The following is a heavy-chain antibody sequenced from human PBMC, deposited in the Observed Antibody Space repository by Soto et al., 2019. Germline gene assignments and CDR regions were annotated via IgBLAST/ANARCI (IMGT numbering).Heavy chain of an antibody. CDR2: MNPNSGNT. D-gene: IGHD3-9*01. CDR3: ATTYYDMLTGRDEEYYYYGMDV. Sequence: SVKVSCKASGYTFTSYDIHWVRQATGQGREWMGWMNPNSGNTGYAQKFQGRVTMTRNTSISTAYMELSSLRSEDTAVYYCATTYYDMLTGRDEEYYYYGMDVWGQGTTVTVSS. V-gene: IGHV1-8*01. J-gene: IGHJ6*02. CDR1: GYTFTSYD.